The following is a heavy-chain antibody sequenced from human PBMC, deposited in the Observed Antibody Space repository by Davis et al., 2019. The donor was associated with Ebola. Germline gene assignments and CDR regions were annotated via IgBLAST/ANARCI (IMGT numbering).Heavy chain of an antibody. CDR1: GYTFTSYG. V-gene: IGHV1-18*01. CDR2: ISAYNGNT. CDR3: ARELKVVAGYYYYGMDV. Sequence: ASVKVSCKASGYTFTSYGISWVRQAPGQGLEWMGWISAYNGNTNYAQKLQGRVTMTTDTSTSTAYMELRSLRSDDTAVYYCARELKVVAGYYYYGMDVWGQGTTVTVSS. D-gene: IGHD3-22*01. J-gene: IGHJ6*02.